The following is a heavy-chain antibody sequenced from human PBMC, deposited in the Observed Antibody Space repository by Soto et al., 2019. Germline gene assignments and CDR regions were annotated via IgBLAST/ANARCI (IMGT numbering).Heavy chain of an antibody. V-gene: IGHV4-30-4*01. D-gene: IGHD3-10*01. CDR1: GGSISSGDYY. Sequence: SETLSLTCTVSGGSISSGDYYWSWIRQPPGKGLEWIGYIYYSGSTYYNPSLKSRVTISVDTSKNQFSLKLSSVTAADTAVYYCARDTSTTVRGVIHYYFDYWGQGTLVTVSS. J-gene: IGHJ4*02. CDR3: ARDTSTTVRGVIHYYFDY. CDR2: IYYSGST.